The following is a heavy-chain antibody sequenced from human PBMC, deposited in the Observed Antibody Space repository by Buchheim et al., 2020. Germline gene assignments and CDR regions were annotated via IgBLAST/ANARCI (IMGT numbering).Heavy chain of an antibody. V-gene: IGHV3-33*01. CDR3: ARGSFDLMVMSCPDY. D-gene: IGHD3-22*01. CDR2: IWFDGINK. J-gene: IGHJ4*02. CDR1: GFNFKSYG. Sequence: QVQVVESGGGVVHPGRSLRLSCAASGFNFKSYGMHWVRQAPGKGLEWVAVIWFDGINKYYADSVKGRFTISRDNSTNTVYLQMSNLRPEDTALYFCARGSFDLMVMSCPDYLGQGTL.